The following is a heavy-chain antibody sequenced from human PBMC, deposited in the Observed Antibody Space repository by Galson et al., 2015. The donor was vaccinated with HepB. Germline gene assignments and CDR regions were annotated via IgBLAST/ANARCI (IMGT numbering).Heavy chain of an antibody. CDR3: AKLGPYNWASRGYYYGMDV. CDR1: GFTFSSYA. V-gene: IGHV3-23*01. CDR2: ISGSGGST. J-gene: IGHJ6*02. D-gene: IGHD1-1*01. Sequence: SLRLSCAASGFTFSSYAMSWVRQAPGKGLEWVSAISGSGGSTYYADSVKGRFTISRDNSKNTLYLQMNSLRAEDTAVYYCAKLGPYNWASRGYYYGMDVWGQGTTVTVSS.